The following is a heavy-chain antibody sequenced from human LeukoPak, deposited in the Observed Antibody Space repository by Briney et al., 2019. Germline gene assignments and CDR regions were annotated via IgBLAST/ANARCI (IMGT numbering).Heavy chain of an antibody. J-gene: IGHJ6*02. CDR2: INHSVST. CDR1: DGFFSGYY. D-gene: IGHD2-2*02. Sequence: PSETLSLTCAVYDGFFSGYYWSWIRQPPGKGLEWIGEINHSVSTNYNPSLKSRVTISVDTSKNQFSLKLSSVTAADTAVYYCARVRVVEYCSSTSCYRRFYGMDVWGQGTTVTVSS. V-gene: IGHV4-34*01. CDR3: ARVRVVEYCSSTSCYRRFYGMDV.